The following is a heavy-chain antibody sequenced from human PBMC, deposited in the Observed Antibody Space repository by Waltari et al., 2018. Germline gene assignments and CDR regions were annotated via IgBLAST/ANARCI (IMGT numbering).Heavy chain of an antibody. V-gene: IGHV3-73*01. CDR2: IRRQPYNYAT. J-gene: IGHJ4*02. CDR3: SGGEVTGTDF. D-gene: IGHD6-19*01. Sequence: EVQVVESGGGLVQPGGSLKLSCATSGFRFSGSTIHWVRQTSGKGLEWVGRIRRQPYNYATAYSASVKGRFTISRDDSKNTAHLQMNNLMTEDTAVYYCSGGEVTGTDFWGQGTLVTVSS. CDR1: GFRFSGST.